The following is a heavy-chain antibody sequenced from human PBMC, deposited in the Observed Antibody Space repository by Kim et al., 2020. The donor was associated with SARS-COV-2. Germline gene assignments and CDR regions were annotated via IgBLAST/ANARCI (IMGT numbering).Heavy chain of an antibody. V-gene: IGHV4-30-4*01. D-gene: IGHD3-22*01. CDR1: GGSISSGDYY. J-gene: IGHJ4*02. CDR3: ARGNYDSSGYDY. Sequence: SETLSLTCTVSGGSISSGDYYWSWIRQPPGKGLEWIGYIYYSGSTYYNPSLKSRVTISVDTYKNQFSLKLSSVTAADTAVYYCARGNYDSSGYDYWGQGTLVTVSS. CDR2: IYYSGST.